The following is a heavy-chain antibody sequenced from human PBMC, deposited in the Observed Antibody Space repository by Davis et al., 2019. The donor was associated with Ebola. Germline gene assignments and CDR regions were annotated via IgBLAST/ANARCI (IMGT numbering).Heavy chain of an antibody. J-gene: IGHJ4*02. CDR1: GFTFSSYA. D-gene: IGHD6-19*01. V-gene: IGHV3-21*01. CDR2: ISGGNYYI. Sequence: GESLKISCAASGFTFSSYAMNWVRQAPGKGLEWVSSISGGNYYIYYADSLKGRFTISRDNSKNTLYLQMNSLRAEDTAVYYCATTPQYSSGQNKPFDYWGQGTLVTVSS. CDR3: ATTPQYSSGQNKPFDY.